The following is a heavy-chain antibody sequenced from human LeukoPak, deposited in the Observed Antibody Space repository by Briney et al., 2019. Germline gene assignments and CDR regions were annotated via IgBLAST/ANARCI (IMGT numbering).Heavy chain of an antibody. CDR2: VNRDGSET. J-gene: IGHJ6*02. Sequence: GGSLRLSCAASGFALSSHWMTWVRQVPGRGPEWVANVNRDGSETYYLDSVKGRFTISEDNAKNSLYLRMNSLRAEDTALYHCARNNGMDVWGQGTTVIVSS. CDR1: GFALSSHW. V-gene: IGHV3-7*03. CDR3: ARNNGMDV.